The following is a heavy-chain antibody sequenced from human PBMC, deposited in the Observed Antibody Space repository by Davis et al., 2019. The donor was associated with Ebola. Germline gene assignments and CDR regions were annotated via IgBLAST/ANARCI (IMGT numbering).Heavy chain of an antibody. CDR3: ARHSGSYGYYFDY. Sequence: SETLSLTCTVSGGSISSYYWGWIRQPPGKGLEWIGSIYYSGSTNFNPSLKRRVSISVDTSKNQFSLKLTSVTAADTAVYYCARHSGSYGYYFDYWGRGTLVTVSS. J-gene: IGHJ4*02. D-gene: IGHD3-16*01. V-gene: IGHV4-39*01. CDR2: IYYSGST. CDR1: GGSISSYY.